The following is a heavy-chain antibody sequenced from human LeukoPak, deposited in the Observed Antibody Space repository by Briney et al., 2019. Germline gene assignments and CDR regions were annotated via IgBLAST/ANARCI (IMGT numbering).Heavy chain of an antibody. CDR3: TSDLLINQYAFDI. J-gene: IGHJ3*02. V-gene: IGHV3-49*04. CDR1: GFTFGDYA. Sequence: GGFLRLSCTASGFTFGDYAMSWVRQAPGKGLEWVGFIRSKAYGGTTEYAASVEGRFTISRDDSKSIAYLQMNSLKTEDTAVYYCTSDLLINQYAFDIWGQGTMVTVSS. CDR2: IRSKAYGGTT. D-gene: IGHD3-10*01.